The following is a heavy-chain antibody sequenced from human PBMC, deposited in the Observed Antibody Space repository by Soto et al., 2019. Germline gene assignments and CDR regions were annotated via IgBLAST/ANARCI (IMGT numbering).Heavy chain of an antibody. V-gene: IGHV4-59*01. D-gene: IGHD6-13*01. CDR1: GGSIGSYY. CDR3: ARTESSSWSFFYYGMDV. Sequence: SETLSLTCTVTGGSIGSYYWSWIRQSPGRGLEWIGCVYYSDGTNYNPSLKSRATMSMDKSNNQFSLRLRSVTAADTAVYYCARTESSSWSFFYYGMDVWGQGTPVTVSS. CDR2: VYYSDGT. J-gene: IGHJ6*02.